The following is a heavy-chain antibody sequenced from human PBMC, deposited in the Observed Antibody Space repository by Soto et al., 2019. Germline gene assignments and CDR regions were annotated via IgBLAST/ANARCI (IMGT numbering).Heavy chain of an antibody. D-gene: IGHD5-18*01. CDR1: GGSIISYY. CDR2: IYSSGST. Sequence: SETLSLTCTVSGGSIISYYWSWIRQPPGKGLEWIGYIYSSGSTNYNPSLKSRVTISVDTSKNQFSLKLSSVTAADTAVYSCARLHTYGLYFDYWGQGTLVTVSS. CDR3: ARLHTYGLYFDY. V-gene: IGHV4-59*01. J-gene: IGHJ4*02.